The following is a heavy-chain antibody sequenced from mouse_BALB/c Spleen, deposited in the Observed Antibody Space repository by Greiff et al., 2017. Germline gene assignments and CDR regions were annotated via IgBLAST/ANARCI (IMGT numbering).Heavy chain of an antibody. D-gene: IGHD2-1*01. Sequence: EVQVVESGGGLVQPGGSRKLSCAASGFTFSSFGMHWVRQAPEKGLEWVAYISSGSSTIYYADTVKGRFTISRDNPKNTLFLQMTSLRSEDTAMYYCARDGNYRGFAYWGQGTLVTVSA. CDR1: GFTFSSFG. J-gene: IGHJ3*01. CDR2: ISSGSSTI. CDR3: ARDGNYRGFAY. V-gene: IGHV5-17*02.